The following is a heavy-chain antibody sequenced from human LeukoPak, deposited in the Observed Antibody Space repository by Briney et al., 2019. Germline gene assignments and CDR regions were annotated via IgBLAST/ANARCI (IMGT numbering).Heavy chain of an antibody. CDR1: GFTFDNYA. V-gene: IGHV3-9*01. CDR3: AKVRGTYSSGYFFDY. J-gene: IGHJ4*02. D-gene: IGHD6-19*01. Sequence: GGSLRLSCVVSGFTFDNYAMHWVRQAPGKGLEWLSIISWNSGYIGYADSVKGRFTISRDNAKKSLDLQMNSLRAEDTAFYYCAKVRGTYSSGYFFDYWGQGTLVTVSS. CDR2: ISWNSGYI.